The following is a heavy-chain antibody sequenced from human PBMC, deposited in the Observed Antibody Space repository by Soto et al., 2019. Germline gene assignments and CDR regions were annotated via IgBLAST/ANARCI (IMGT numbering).Heavy chain of an antibody. D-gene: IGHD5-12*01. V-gene: IGHV3-23*01. CDR3: AKMSSGYDSIFYFDY. CDR2: ISGSGGST. Sequence: EVQLLESGGGLVQPGGSLRLSCAASGFTFSSYAMSWVRQAPGKGLEWVSAISGSGGSTYYADSVKGRFTISRDNSKNTLYLQMNSLSAEDTAVYYCAKMSSGYDSIFYFDYWVQGTLVTVSS. CDR1: GFTFSSYA. J-gene: IGHJ4*02.